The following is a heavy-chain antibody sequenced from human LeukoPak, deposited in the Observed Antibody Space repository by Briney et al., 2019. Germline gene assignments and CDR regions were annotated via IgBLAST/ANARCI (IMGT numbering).Heavy chain of an antibody. Sequence: GRSLRLSCAASGFTFSSYAMHWVRQAPGKGLEWVAVISYDGSNKYYADSVKGRFTISRDNSKNTLYLQMNSLRAEDTAVYYCATYYYDSSGYRNFDYWGQGTLATVSS. CDR1: GFTFSSYA. CDR3: ATYYYDSSGYRNFDY. V-gene: IGHV3-30-3*01. CDR2: ISYDGSNK. D-gene: IGHD3-22*01. J-gene: IGHJ4*02.